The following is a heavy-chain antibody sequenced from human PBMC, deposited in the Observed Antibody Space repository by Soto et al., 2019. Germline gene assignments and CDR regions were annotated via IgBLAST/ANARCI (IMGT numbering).Heavy chain of an antibody. CDR2: TYYRSKWYN. CDR1: GDSVSSNSAA. CDR3: ARVSSSGWYAVFHWFDP. J-gene: IGHJ5*02. V-gene: IGHV6-1*01. Sequence: SQTLSLTCAISGDSVSSNSAAWNWIRQSPSRGLEWLGRTYYRSKWYNDYAVSVKSRITINPDTSKNQFSLQLNSVTPEDTAVYYCARVSSSGWYAVFHWFDPWGQGTLVTVSS. D-gene: IGHD6-19*01.